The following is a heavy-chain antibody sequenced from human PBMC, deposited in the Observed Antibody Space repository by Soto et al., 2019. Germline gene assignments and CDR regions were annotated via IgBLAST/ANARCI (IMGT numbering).Heavy chain of an antibody. D-gene: IGHD6-19*01. V-gene: IGHV4-4*01. CDR3: ARSAGWYAVHS. Sequence: QVQLQESGPELVKPSGTLSLTCAVSGDSVSSPYYWCWVRQPPGKGLEWIGEVFHTGTTSYNPSLRSRVTISMDKSNNQFSLDLTSVTAADTAVYCCARSAGWYAVHSWGPGTLVIVSS. CDR1: GDSVSSPYY. J-gene: IGHJ4*02. CDR2: VFHTGTT.